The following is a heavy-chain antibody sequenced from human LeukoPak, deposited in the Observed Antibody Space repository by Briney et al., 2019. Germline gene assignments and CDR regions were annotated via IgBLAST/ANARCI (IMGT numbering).Heavy chain of an antibody. V-gene: IGHV4-61*02. D-gene: IGHD3-10*01. Sequence: SETLSLTCTVSGGSISSGSYYWSWIRQPAGKGLEWIGRIYTSGSTNYNPSLKSRVTIPVDTSKNQFSLKLSSVTAADTAVYYCASASVSSGSYQYWGQGTLVTVSS. CDR3: ASASVSSGSYQY. J-gene: IGHJ4*02. CDR2: IYTSGST. CDR1: GGSISSGSYY.